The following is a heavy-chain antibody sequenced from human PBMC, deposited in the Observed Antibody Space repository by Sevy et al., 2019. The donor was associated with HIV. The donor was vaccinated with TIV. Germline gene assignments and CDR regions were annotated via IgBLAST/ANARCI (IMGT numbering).Heavy chain of an antibody. D-gene: IGHD3-10*01. V-gene: IGHV3-23*01. CDR3: TREVRPHGYYGMDV. J-gene: IGHJ6*02. Sequence: GGSLRLSCAASGFTFSNYAMNWVRQAPGKGLEWVSTISGTGLSTYYADSVKGRFTISRDNSKNTLYLQMNSLRAEDTAVYYCTREVRPHGYYGMDVWGQGTTVTVSS. CDR2: ISGTGLST. CDR1: GFTFSNYA.